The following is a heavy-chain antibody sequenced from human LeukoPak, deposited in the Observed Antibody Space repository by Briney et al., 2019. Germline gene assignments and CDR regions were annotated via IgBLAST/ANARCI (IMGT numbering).Heavy chain of an antibody. CDR1: GFTFSSYE. CDR2: ISSSGSTI. D-gene: IGHD2-21*02. CDR3: ARAMTDNYYYGMDV. V-gene: IGHV3-48*03. Sequence: GGSLRLSCAASGFTFSSYEMNWVRQAPGKGLEWVSYISSSGSTIYYADSVKGRFTISRDNAKNSLYLQMNSLRAEDTALYYCARAMTDNYYYGMDVWGQGTTVTVSS. J-gene: IGHJ6*02.